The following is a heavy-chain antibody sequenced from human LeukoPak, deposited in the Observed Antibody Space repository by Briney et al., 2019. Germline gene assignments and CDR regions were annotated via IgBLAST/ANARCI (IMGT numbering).Heavy chain of an antibody. Sequence: SETLSLTCTVSGYSISSGSYWGWIRQPPGKGLEWIASIYHSGSTYYNPSLKSRVTISVDTSKNQFSLKLSSVTAADTAVYYCASWGTMVRGVIDASDIWGQGTMVTVSS. D-gene: IGHD3-10*01. J-gene: IGHJ3*02. CDR3: ASWGTMVRGVIDASDI. CDR2: IYHSGST. CDR1: GYSISSGSY. V-gene: IGHV4-38-2*02.